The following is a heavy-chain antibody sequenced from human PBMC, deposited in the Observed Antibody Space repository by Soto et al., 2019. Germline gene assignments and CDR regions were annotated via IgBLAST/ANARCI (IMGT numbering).Heavy chain of an antibody. Sequence: QVQLQESGPGLVKPSETLSLICTVSGGSIRNYFWTWIRQPAGKGLEWIGRIYSSGNTVYNASLKSRVMMSIDMSKNQFSLKLSSMTAADTAVYYCVRDVESPGISGSWGAFDICGQGTVVTVSS. CDR2: IYSSGNT. V-gene: IGHV4-4*07. CDR3: VRDVESPGISGSWGAFDI. D-gene: IGHD1-20*01. CDR1: GGSIRNYF. J-gene: IGHJ3*02.